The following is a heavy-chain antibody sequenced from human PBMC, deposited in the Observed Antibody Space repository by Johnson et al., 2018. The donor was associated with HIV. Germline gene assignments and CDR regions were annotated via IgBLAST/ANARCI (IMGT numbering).Heavy chain of an antibody. V-gene: IGHV3-30*18. CDR2: ISYDGSNK. J-gene: IGHJ3*02. CDR3: AKDSMGFNWNQFEAFDM. Sequence: VQLVESGGGVVQPGRSLRLSCAASGFTFSGYGMHWVRQAPGKGLEWVAVISYDGSNKYYADSVKGRFTISRDNSKNTLYLQMNSLRAEDTAVYYCAKDSMGFNWNQFEAFDMWGQGTMVTVSS. D-gene: IGHD1-20*01. CDR1: GFTFSGYG.